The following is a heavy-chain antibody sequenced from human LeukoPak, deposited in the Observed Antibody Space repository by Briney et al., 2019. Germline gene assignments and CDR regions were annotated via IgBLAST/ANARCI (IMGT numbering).Heavy chain of an antibody. CDR3: ARSRGIQLWYPYYFDY. Sequence: PGGSLRLSCAASGFTVSSNYMSWVRQAPGEGLEWVSIIYSGGSTYHADSVKGRFTISRDNSKNTLYLQMNSLRAEDTAVYYCARSRGIQLWYPYYFDYWGQGTLVTVSS. J-gene: IGHJ4*02. CDR2: IYSGGST. CDR1: GFTVSSNY. D-gene: IGHD5-18*01. V-gene: IGHV3-66*01.